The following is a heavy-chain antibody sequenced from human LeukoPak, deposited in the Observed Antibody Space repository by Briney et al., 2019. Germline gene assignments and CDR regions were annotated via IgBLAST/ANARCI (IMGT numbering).Heavy chain of an antibody. CDR3: AKANWISDADAVW. J-gene: IGHJ4*02. CDR2: IRGGGEK. D-gene: IGHD2-2*03. Sequence: GGSLRLSCAASGFSFTTYAMSWVRQAPARGLEWVSSIRGGGEKFYADFVRGRFTLSRDDSTNTVYLQLNNLRVEDTAIYYCAKANWISDADAVWWGQGNLVTVSS. V-gene: IGHV3-23*01. CDR1: GFSFTTYA.